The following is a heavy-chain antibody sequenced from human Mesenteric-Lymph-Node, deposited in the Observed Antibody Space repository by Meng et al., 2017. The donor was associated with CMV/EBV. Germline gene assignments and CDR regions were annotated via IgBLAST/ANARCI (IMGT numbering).Heavy chain of an antibody. D-gene: IGHD3/OR15-3a*01. J-gene: IGHJ4*02. CDR1: GYTFTGYY. CDR3: ARRPPPFTWTDY. Sequence: ASVKVSCKASGYTFTGYYMHWVRQAPGQGLEWMGWTNPNNSDTHYAQNFQGRVTMTRDTSIKTVYMDLSSLGSGDTAMYYCARRPPPFTWTDYWGQGAQVTVSS. CDR2: TNPNNSDT. V-gene: IGHV1-2*02.